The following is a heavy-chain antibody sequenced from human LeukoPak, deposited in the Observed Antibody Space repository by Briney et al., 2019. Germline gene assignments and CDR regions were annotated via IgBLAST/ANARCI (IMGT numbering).Heavy chain of an antibody. CDR2: IWYDGSNK. V-gene: IGHV3-33*01. CDR3: GRGGGGDIVVAFAFDI. Sequence: PGGSLRLSCAASGFTFSSYGMHWVRQAPGKGLEWVAVIWYDGSNKYYADSVKGRFTISRDNAKNSLYLQMNSLRAEDTAVYYCGRGGGGDIVVAFAFDIWGQGTMVTVSS. J-gene: IGHJ3*02. D-gene: IGHD2-15*01. CDR1: GFTFSSYG.